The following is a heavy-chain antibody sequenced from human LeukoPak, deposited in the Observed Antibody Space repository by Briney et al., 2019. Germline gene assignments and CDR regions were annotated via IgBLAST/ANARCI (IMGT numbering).Heavy chain of an antibody. CDR2: IKQDGSEK. V-gene: IGHV3-7*01. J-gene: IGHJ4*02. CDR3: GTRAY. Sequence: GGPLRLSCAASGFMFNSYWMMWVRQAPGKGLEWVANIKQDGSEKYYVDSVKGRFTISRDNAKNSLYLQMSSLRVEDTAVYYCGTRAYWGQGTLVTVSS. CDR1: GFMFNSYW.